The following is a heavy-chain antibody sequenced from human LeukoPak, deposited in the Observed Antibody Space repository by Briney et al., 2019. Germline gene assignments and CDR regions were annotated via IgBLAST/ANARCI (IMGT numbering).Heavy chain of an antibody. V-gene: IGHV1-69*13. D-gene: IGHD3-22*01. Sequence: ASVKVSCKASGGTFSSYAISWVRQAPGQGLEWMGGIIPIFGTANYAQKFQGRVTITADESTSTAYMELSSLRSEDTAVYYCAREDYYDSSGCLPIQASFDPWGQGTLVTVSS. CDR3: AREDYYDSSGCLPIQASFDP. CDR2: IIPIFGTA. CDR1: GGTFSSYA. J-gene: IGHJ5*02.